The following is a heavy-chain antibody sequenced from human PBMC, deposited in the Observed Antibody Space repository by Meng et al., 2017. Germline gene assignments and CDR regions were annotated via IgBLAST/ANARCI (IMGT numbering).Heavy chain of an antibody. CDR1: VASFSCFF. Sequence: SLTRLCFVASFSCFFWASNRQPPGKGLELIGELTHTGNTKYTPSLKSRVSITVDTSKNQLSLKLHSVTAADTAVYFCAGEIKYDSSGYYYWGQGTLVTVSS. V-gene: IGHV4-34*01. CDR2: LTHTGNT. J-gene: IGHJ4*02. CDR3: AGEIKYDSSGYYY. D-gene: IGHD3-22*01.